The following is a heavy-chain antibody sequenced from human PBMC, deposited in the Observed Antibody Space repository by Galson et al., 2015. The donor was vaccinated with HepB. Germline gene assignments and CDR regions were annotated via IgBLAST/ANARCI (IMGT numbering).Heavy chain of an antibody. CDR3: SRRSYYDY. CDR1: GFNIRDYA. Sequence: SLRLSCAVSGFNIRDYAMSWFRQPPGKGLQWVGFIRSKRHGETTDYAASVKGRFAISRDGSKGIVFLQMNSLKTEDTGIYFCSRRSYYDYWGQGTLVIVSS. D-gene: IGHD3-10*01. CDR2: IRSKRHGETT. V-gene: IGHV3-49*01. J-gene: IGHJ4*02.